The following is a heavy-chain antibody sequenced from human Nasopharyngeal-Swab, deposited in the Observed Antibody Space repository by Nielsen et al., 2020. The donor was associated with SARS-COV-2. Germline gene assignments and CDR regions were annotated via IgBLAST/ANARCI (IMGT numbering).Heavy chain of an antibody. CDR1: GFTFNNYN. CDR3: ARDGLDYDFWSAYFMDV. J-gene: IGHJ6*02. Sequence: GRSPPLSCAASGFTFNNYNFNWVRQAPGKGLERVSSISSSSSYIYYADSVKGRFTISRDNAKNSLYLQMNSLRAEDTAVYYCARDGLDYDFWSAYFMDVWGQGTTVTVSS. CDR2: ISSSSSYI. D-gene: IGHD3-3*01. V-gene: IGHV3-21*01.